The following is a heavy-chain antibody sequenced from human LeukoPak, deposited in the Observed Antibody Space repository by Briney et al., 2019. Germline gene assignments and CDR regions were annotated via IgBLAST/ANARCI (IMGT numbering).Heavy chain of an antibody. CDR2: IYYSGST. J-gene: IGHJ4*02. CDR1: GGSISSYY. D-gene: IGHD3-10*01. Sequence: SETLSLTCTVSGGSISSYYWSWIRQPPGKGLEWIGYIYYSGSTNYNPSLKSRVTISVDTSKNQFSLKLSSVTAADTAVYYCARQQSSFGDYFDYWGQGTLVTV. V-gene: IGHV4-59*08. CDR3: ARQQSSFGDYFDY.